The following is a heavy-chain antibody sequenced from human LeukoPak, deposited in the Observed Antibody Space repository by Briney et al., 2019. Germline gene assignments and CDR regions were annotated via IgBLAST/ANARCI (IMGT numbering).Heavy chain of an antibody. D-gene: IGHD3-22*01. Sequence: PGGSLRLSCAASGFTFSSYGMSWVRQAPGKGLEWVSSFSSSSDYIKYADSVKGRFTISRDNAKNSLDLQMTSLRAEDTAVYYCARALHDSSGYYFDYWGQGTLVTVSS. CDR2: FSSSSDYI. V-gene: IGHV3-21*01. CDR3: ARALHDSSGYYFDY. CDR1: GFTFSSYG. J-gene: IGHJ4*02.